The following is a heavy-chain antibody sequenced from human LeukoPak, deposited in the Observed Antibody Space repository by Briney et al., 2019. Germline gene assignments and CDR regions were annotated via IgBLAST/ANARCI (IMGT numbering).Heavy chain of an antibody. CDR1: GFTFSSYE. CDR2: TSSSGSII. D-gene: IGHD3-22*01. V-gene: IGHV3-48*03. CDR3: ARTYYYDSSGYIGDAFDI. J-gene: IGHJ3*02. Sequence: GGSLGLSCAASGFTFSSYEMNWVRQAPGKGPEFISYTSSSGSIIYYADSVKGRFTISRDNAKNTLYLQMNSLRAEDTAAYYCARTYYYDSSGYIGDAFDIWGQGTMVTVSS.